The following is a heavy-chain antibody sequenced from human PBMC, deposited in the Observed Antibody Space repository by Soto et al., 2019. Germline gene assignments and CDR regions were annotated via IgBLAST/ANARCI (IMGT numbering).Heavy chain of an antibody. CDR3: ARQGPYGMDV. J-gene: IGHJ6*02. V-gene: IGHV4-59*08. CDR1: GGSITSFY. CDR2: IYNSGST. Sequence: SETRSLTCTVSGGSITSFYWSWIRQHPGKGLELIEYIYNSGSTNYNPSLKSRVTISVDTSKNQFSLKLSSVTAADTAVYYSARQGPYGMDVWGQGTTVT.